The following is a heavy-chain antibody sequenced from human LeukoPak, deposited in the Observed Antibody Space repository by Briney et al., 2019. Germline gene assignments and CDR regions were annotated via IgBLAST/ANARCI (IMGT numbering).Heavy chain of an antibody. CDR3: AREIGGIFVFDY. CDR2: INPNSGDS. CDR1: GYKFTGYY. V-gene: IGHV1-2*02. Sequence: ASVKVSCKASGYKFTGYYIHWVRQAPGQGLEWMGWINPNSGDSHHAQKFQGRVTMTRDTSISTAYMELSRLRSDDTAVYYCAREIGGIFVFDYWGQGTLVTVSS. J-gene: IGHJ4*02. D-gene: IGHD2-15*01.